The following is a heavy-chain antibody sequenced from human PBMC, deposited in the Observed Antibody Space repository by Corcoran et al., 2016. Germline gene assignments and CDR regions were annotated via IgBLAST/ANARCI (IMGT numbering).Heavy chain of an antibody. V-gene: IGHV3-30*03. D-gene: IGHD3-10*01. J-gene: IGHJ4*02. CDR3: ARRSGIMTMGIDY. CDR1: GFIFSSYG. CDR2: ISYDGSDK. Sequence: QVQLVESGGGVVQPGKSLRLSCVASGFIFSSYGMHWVRQAPGKGLEWVAVISYDGSDKYYADSVKGRFTISRDNSKNTLYLQMNSLSTEDTALYYCARRSGIMTMGIDYWGQGPLVTVSS.